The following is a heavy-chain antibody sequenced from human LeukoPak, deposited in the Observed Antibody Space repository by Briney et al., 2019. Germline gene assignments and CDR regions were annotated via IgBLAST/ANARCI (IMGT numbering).Heavy chain of an antibody. CDR1: GGSFSGYY. D-gene: IGHD6-19*01. CDR2: INHSGST. V-gene: IGHV4-34*01. Sequence: SETLPLTCAVYGGSFSGYYWSWMRQPPGKGLEWIGEINHSGSTNYNPSLKSRVTIPVDTSKNQFSLKLSSVTAADTAVYYCARDYLSPYSSGWQPHDYWGQGTLVTVSS. CDR3: ARDYLSPYSSGWQPHDY. J-gene: IGHJ4*02.